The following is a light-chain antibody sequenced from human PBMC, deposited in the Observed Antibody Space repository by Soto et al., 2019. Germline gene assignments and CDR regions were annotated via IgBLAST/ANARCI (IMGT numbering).Light chain of an antibody. Sequence: EIVMTQSPATLSVSPGERVALSCRASQDIRSSLAWYQQKPGQAPRLLIYDASKRAPGIPARFSGSGSGTDFTLTVSSLEPEDFAVYYCQQSSNWQGTFGRGTKVDIK. CDR3: QQSSNWQGT. CDR1: QDIRSS. CDR2: DAS. V-gene: IGKV3D-11*01. J-gene: IGKJ1*01.